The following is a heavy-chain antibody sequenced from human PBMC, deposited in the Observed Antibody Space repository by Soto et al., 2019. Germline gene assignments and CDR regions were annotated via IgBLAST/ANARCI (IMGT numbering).Heavy chain of an antibody. J-gene: IGHJ4*02. V-gene: IGHV3-7*01. D-gene: IGHD1-1*01. CDR2: INEAGSEK. CDR1: GFTFSSHW. CDR3: ARGDNPEY. Sequence: EVQLVESGGGLVQPGGSLRLSCAASGFTFSSHWMTWVRQAPGKGLEWVANINEAGSEKYYVDSVKGRFTISRDNAKNSLYLQMNSLRAEDTALFYCARGDNPEYWGQGTLVTVSS.